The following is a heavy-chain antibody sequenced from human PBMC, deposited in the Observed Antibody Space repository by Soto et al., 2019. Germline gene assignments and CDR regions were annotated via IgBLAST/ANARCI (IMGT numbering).Heavy chain of an antibody. Sequence: LRLSCAASGFTFSSYAMSWVRQAPGKGLEWVSAISGSGGSTYYADSVKGRFTISRDNSKNTLYLQMNSLRAEDTAVYYCAKDIYDYVWGSYRSLGAFDIWGQGTMVTVSS. CDR2: ISGSGGST. CDR1: GFTFSSYA. J-gene: IGHJ3*02. D-gene: IGHD3-16*02. CDR3: AKDIYDYVWGSYRSLGAFDI. V-gene: IGHV3-23*01.